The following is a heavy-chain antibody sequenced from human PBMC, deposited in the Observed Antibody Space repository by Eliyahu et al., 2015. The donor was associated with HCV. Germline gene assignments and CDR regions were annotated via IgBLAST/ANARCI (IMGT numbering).Heavy chain of an antibody. CDR3: AATIAATGPYYGMDV. V-gene: IGHV1-58*02. J-gene: IGHJ6*02. CDR1: GFTFTTSA. D-gene: IGHD6-13*01. CDR2: IVVGSGTT. Sequence: QMHLVQSGPEVKKPGTSVKVSCKASGFTFTTSAMQWVRQPRGQGLEWIGWIVVGSGTTNYAQTFQERVTITRDMSTSTAYMELSSLRSDDTAVYYCAATIAATGPYYGMDVWGQGTTVTVSS.